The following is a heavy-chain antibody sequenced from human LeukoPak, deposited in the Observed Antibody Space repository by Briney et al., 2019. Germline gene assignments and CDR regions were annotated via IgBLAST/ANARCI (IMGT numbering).Heavy chain of an antibody. CDR3: AREGGYNPGAFDY. CDR2: ISSNGGST. J-gene: IGHJ4*02. V-gene: IGHV3-64*01. CDR1: GFTFSSYW. D-gene: IGHD5-24*01. Sequence: GGSLRLSCAASGFTFSSYWMHWVRQAPGKGLEYVSAISSNGGSTYYANSVKGRFTISRDNSKNTLYLQMGSLRAEDMAVYYCAREGGYNPGAFDYWGQGTLVTVSS.